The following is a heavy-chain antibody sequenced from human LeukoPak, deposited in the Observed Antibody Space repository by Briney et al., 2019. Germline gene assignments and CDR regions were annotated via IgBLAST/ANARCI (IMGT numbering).Heavy chain of an antibody. V-gene: IGHV4-4*07. D-gene: IGHD3-22*01. Sequence: SETLSLTCTVSGGSISSYYWSWIRQPAGKGLEWIGRIYTSGSTNYNPSLKSRVTISVDTSKNQFSLKLSSVTAADTAVYYCARGGNYYDSSGYFLNYFDYWGQGTLVTVSS. CDR3: ARGGNYYDSSGYFLNYFDY. CDR1: GGSISSYY. CDR2: IYTSGST. J-gene: IGHJ4*02.